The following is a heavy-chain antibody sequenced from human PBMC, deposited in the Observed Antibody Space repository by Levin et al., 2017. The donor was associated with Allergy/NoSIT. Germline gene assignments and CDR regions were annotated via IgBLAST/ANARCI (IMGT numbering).Heavy chain of an antibody. CDR3: ARLSYNWDQSYYAFDV. Sequence: RTSGPTLVKPTQTLTLTCTFSGFSLTDGGMCVTWLRQPPGKALEWLALIDWGDDKYFNTSLKTRLTISKDTSTNQVVLTMTNVDPVDTATYYCARLSYNWDQSYYAFDVWGQGTTVTVS. CDR2: IDWGDDK. V-gene: IGHV2-70*01. J-gene: IGHJ6*02. CDR1: GFSLTDGGMC. D-gene: IGHD1-20*01.